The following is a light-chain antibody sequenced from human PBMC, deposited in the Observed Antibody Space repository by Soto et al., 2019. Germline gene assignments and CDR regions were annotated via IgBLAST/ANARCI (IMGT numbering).Light chain of an antibody. CDR1: SSDVENYKL. CDR3: SSYTSSSTYV. V-gene: IGLV2-14*02. J-gene: IGLJ1*01. CDR2: EVS. Sequence: QSVLNQPASVSGSPGQSVTISCTATSSDVENYKLVSWYQQHPGKAPKLIIYEVSKRPSGVSNRFSGSKSANTASLIISGLQPEDEADYYCSSYTSSSTYVFGTGTKVTVL.